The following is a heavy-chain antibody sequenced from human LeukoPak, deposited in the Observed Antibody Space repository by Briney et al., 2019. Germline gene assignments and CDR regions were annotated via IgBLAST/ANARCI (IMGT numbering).Heavy chain of an antibody. J-gene: IGHJ4*02. CDR1: GGSISSSSYY. CDR3: ASLLRYFDWLSPPDY. Sequence: PSETLSLTCTVSGGSISSSSYYWGWIRQPPGKGLEWIGSIYYSGSTYYNPSLKSRVTISVDTSKNQFSLKLSSVTAADTAVYYCASLLRYFDWLSPPDYWGQGTLVTVSS. D-gene: IGHD3-9*01. CDR2: IYYSGST. V-gene: IGHV4-39*01.